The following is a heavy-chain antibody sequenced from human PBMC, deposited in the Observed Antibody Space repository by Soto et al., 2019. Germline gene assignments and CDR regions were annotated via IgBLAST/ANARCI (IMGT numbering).Heavy chain of an antibody. V-gene: IGHV3-23*01. CDR2: ISGSGGST. CDR1: GFTFSSYA. Sequence: EVQLLVSGGGLVQPGGSLRLSCAAAGFTFSSYAMSWVRQAPGKGLELVSAISGSGGSTYYADSVKGWFTISRDNSQNPLYRQMNSRRAEDTAVYYCALGGYCSGGSCSDAFDSWGQGTMVTVSS. D-gene: IGHD2-15*01. CDR3: ALGGYCSGGSCSDAFDS. J-gene: IGHJ3*02.